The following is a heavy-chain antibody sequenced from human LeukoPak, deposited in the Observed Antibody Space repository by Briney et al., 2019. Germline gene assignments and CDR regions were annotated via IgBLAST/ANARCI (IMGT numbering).Heavy chain of an antibody. CDR2: VFYSGST. Sequence: PSETLSLTCTVPGGSISSSSYYWGWIRQPPGKGLEWIGSVFYSGSTYYNPSLKSRVTISVDTSKNQFSLKVRSVTAADTAVYYCARVYDFWSNYYDQWGQGTLVTVSS. J-gene: IGHJ4*02. V-gene: IGHV4-39*07. CDR1: GGSISSSSYY. D-gene: IGHD3-3*01. CDR3: ARVYDFWSNYYDQ.